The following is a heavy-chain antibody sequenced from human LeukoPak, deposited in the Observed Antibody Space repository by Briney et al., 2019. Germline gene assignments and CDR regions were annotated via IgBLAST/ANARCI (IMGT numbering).Heavy chain of an antibody. V-gene: IGHV3-48*03. CDR3: ASRYCGGDCYSRLPDY. D-gene: IGHD2-21*02. CDR2: ISSSGSTI. CDR1: GFTFSSYE. Sequence: GGSLRLSCAASGFTFSSYEMNWVRQAPGKGLEWVSYISSSGSTIYYADSVKGRFTISRDNAKNSLYLQMNSLRAEDTAVYYCASRYCGGDCYSRLPDYWGQGTLVTVSS. J-gene: IGHJ4*02.